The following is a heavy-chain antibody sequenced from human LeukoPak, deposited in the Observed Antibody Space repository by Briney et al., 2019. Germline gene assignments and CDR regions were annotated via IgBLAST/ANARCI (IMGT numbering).Heavy chain of an antibody. Sequence: PGGSLRLSCAASGFTFSSYSMNWVRQAPGKGLEWVSSISSSSSYIYYADSVKGRFTISRDNAKNSLYLQMNSLRAEDTAVYYCAKDLLNNRLYYYYYYMDVWGKGTTVTVSS. J-gene: IGHJ6*03. D-gene: IGHD1-14*01. CDR1: GFTFSSYS. CDR3: AKDLLNNRLYYYYYYMDV. CDR2: ISSSSSYI. V-gene: IGHV3-21*01.